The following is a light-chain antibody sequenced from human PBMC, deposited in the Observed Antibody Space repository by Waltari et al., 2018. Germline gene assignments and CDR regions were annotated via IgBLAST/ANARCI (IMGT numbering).Light chain of an antibody. CDR2: GAS. V-gene: IGKV3-15*01. CDR1: QSVSSD. Sequence: EIVMTQSPATLSVSPGERATLSCRASQSVSSDLAWYQIIPGQAPRLLISGASTRATGIPGRFSGSGSGTEFTLTISNMQTEDFAVYHCQQYNNWPLTXGGGTKVEIK. CDR3: QQYNNWPLT. J-gene: IGKJ4*01.